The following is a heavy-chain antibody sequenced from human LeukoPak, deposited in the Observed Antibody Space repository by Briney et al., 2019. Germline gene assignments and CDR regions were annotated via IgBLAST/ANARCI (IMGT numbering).Heavy chain of an antibody. CDR3: ARDVYYYDSSGYYHPQLDY. V-gene: IGHV1-2*02. J-gene: IGHJ4*02. D-gene: IGHD3-22*01. CDR1: GYTFTGYY. CDR2: INPNSGGT. Sequence: GASVKVSCKASGYTFTGYYMHWVRQAPGQGLEWMGWINPNSGGTNYAQKFQGRVTMTRDTSISTAYMELSRLRSDDTAVYYCARDVYYYDSSGYYHPQLDYWGQGTLVTVSS.